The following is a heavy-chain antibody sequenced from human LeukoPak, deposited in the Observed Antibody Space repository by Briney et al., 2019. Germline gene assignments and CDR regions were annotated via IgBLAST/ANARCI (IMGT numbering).Heavy chain of an antibody. V-gene: IGHV4-59*08. CDR1: GGSISSYY. CDR2: IYYSGST. J-gene: IGHJ3*02. CDR3: ASAIAARPVVAFDI. Sequence: PSETLSLTCTVSGGSISSYYRSWIRQPPGKGLEWIGYIYYSGSTNYNPSLKSRVTISVDTSKNQFSLKLSSVTAADTAVYYCASAIAARPVVAFDIWGQGTMVTVSS. D-gene: IGHD6-6*01.